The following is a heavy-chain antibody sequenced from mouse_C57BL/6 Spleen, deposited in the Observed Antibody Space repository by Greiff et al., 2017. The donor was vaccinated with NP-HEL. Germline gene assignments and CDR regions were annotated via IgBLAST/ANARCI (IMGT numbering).Heavy chain of an antibody. CDR2: IYPGSGNT. Sequence: VQLQQSGAELVRPGASVKLSCKASGYTFTDYYINWVKQRPGQGLEWIARIYPGSGNTYYNEKFKGKATLTAEKSSSTAYMQLSSLTSEVSAVYFCYSNYSWFAYWGQGTLVTVSA. CDR1: GYTFTDYY. CDR3: YSNYSWFAY. V-gene: IGHV1-76*01. D-gene: IGHD2-5*01. J-gene: IGHJ3*01.